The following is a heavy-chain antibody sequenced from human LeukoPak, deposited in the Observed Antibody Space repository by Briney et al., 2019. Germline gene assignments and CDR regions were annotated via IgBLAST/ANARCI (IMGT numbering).Heavy chain of an antibody. Sequence: VASVKVSCKASGGTFSSYAISWVRQAPGQGLEWMGGIIPMFNTTKYAQKFQDRVTITADKSTSTAYMELSSLRSEDTAVYYCVEGGIAPLNWFDPWGQGTQVTVSS. J-gene: IGHJ5*02. CDR1: GGTFSSYA. CDR3: VEGGIAPLNWFDP. D-gene: IGHD6-13*01. V-gene: IGHV1-69*06. CDR2: IIPMFNTT.